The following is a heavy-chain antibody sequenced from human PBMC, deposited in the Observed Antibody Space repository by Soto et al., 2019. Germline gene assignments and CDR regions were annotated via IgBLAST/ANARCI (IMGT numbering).Heavy chain of an antibody. CDR3: AMLIKTYSSSSFRYYYYYVDV. V-gene: IGHV1-69*13. CDR2: IIPVFGTA. D-gene: IGHD6-6*01. Sequence: GASVKVSCKASGGTFSSYAISWVRQAPGQGLEWMGGIIPVFGTANYAQKFQGRVTITADESTSTAYMELSSLRSEDTAVYYCAMLIKTYSSSSFRYYYYYVDVWGKGTTVTVSS. CDR1: GGTFSSYA. J-gene: IGHJ6*03.